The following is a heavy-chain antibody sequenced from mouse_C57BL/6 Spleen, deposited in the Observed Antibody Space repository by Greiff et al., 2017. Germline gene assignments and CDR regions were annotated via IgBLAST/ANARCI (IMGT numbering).Heavy chain of an antibody. D-gene: IGHD2-1*01. J-gene: IGHJ4*01. Sequence: QVHVKQSGAELVKPGASVKLSCKASGYTFTSYWMHWVKQRPGQGLEWIGMIHPNSGSTNYNEKFKSKATLTVDKSSSTAYMQLSSLTSEDSAVYYCARSYGKRYAMDYWGQGTSVTVSS. CDR2: IHPNSGST. V-gene: IGHV1-64*01. CDR1: GYTFTSYW. CDR3: ARSYGKRYAMDY.